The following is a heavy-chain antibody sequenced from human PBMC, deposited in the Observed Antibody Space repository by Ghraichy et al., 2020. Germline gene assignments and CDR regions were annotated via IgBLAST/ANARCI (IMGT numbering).Heavy chain of an antibody. CDR1: GFTFSDNE. CDR2: IAASRDTI. J-gene: IGHJ4*02. Sequence: GGSLRLSCAASGFTFSDNEMNWVRQAPGKGLEWVAYIAASRDTIYYADSVRGRFTISRAKSSVFLQMDSLRAEDTATYYCARGTFDYSREDHEGAFDYWGQGTQVTVSS. CDR3: ARGTFDYSREDHEGAFDY. D-gene: IGHD6-13*01. V-gene: IGHV3-48*03.